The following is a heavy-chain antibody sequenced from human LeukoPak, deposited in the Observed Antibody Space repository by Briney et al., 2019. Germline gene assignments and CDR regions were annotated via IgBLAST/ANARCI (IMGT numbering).Heavy chain of an antibody. CDR3: ARERRSSSPGEQQLVRAFDI. V-gene: IGHV7-4-1*02. D-gene: IGHD6-13*01. CDR1: GYTFTNYA. Sequence: ASVKASCKASGYTFTNYAMNWVRQAPGQGLEWMGWINTNTGNPTYAQGFTGRFVSSLDTSVSTAYLQISSLKAEDTAMYYCARERRSSSPGEQQLVRAFDIWGQGTMVTVSS. CDR2: INTNTGNP. J-gene: IGHJ3*02.